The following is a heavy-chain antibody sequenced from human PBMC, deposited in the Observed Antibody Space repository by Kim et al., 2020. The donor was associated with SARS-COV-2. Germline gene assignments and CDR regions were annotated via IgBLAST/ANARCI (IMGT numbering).Heavy chain of an antibody. CDR2: INAGNGNT. CDR3: ARGAGYGSGSYAPPNDY. D-gene: IGHD3-10*01. Sequence: ASVKVSCKASGYTFTSYAMHWVRQAPGQRLEWMGWINAGNGNTKYSQKFQGRVTITRDTSASTAYMELSSLRSEDTAVYYCARGAGYGSGSYAPPNDYWGQGTLVTVSS. V-gene: IGHV1-3*01. CDR1: GYTFTSYA. J-gene: IGHJ4*02.